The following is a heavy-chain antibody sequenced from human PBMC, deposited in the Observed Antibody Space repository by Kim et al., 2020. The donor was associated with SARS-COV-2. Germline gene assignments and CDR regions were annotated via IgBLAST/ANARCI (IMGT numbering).Heavy chain of an antibody. V-gene: IGHV3-11*01. CDR1: GFTFSDYY. CDR3: ARVSAYYYDSSGYYSYAFDI. J-gene: IGHJ3*02. CDR2: ISSSGSTI. D-gene: IGHD3-22*01. Sequence: GGSLRLSCAASGFTFSDYYMSWIRQAPGKGLEWVSYISSSGSTIYYADSVKGRFTISRDNAKNSLYLQMNSLRAEDTAVYYCARVSAYYYDSSGYYSYAFDIWGQGTMVTVSS.